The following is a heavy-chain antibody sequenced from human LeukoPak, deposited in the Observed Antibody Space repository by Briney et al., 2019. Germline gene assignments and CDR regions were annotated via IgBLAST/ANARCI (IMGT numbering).Heavy chain of an antibody. Sequence: SVKVSCKASGGTFSSYAISWVRRAPGQGLEWMGGIIPIFGTANYAQKFQGRVTITTDESTGTAYMELSSLRSEDTAVYYCARSYCGGDCYRGWDAFDIWGQGTMVTVSS. D-gene: IGHD2-21*02. V-gene: IGHV1-69*05. CDR3: ARSYCGGDCYRGWDAFDI. J-gene: IGHJ3*02. CDR2: IIPIFGTA. CDR1: GGTFSSYA.